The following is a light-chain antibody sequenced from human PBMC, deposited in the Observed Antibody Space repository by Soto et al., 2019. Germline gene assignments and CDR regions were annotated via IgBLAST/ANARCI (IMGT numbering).Light chain of an antibody. CDR1: SGHSSYA. CDR3: QTWGTGIRV. J-gene: IGLJ2*01. Sequence: QPVLTQSPSASASLGASVKLTCTLSSGHSSYAIAWHQQQPEKGPRYLMKLNSDGSHSKGDGIPDRFSGASSGAERYLTISGLQYEDEADCYCQTWGTGIRVFGGGTKLTVL. V-gene: IGLV4-69*01. CDR2: LNSDGSH.